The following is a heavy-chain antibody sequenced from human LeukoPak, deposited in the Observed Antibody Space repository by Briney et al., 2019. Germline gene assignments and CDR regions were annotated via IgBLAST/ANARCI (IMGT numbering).Heavy chain of an antibody. D-gene: IGHD4-23*01. Sequence: SETLPLTCTVSGGSISSSSYYWGWIRQPPRKGLEWIGNVYYSGSTYYNPSLKSRVTISIDTSKNQFSLKLSSMTAADTAVYYCARVGGGPRHFDLWGRGTLVTVSS. CDR1: GGSISSSSYY. J-gene: IGHJ2*01. CDR2: VYYSGST. V-gene: IGHV4-39*07. CDR3: ARVGGGPRHFDL.